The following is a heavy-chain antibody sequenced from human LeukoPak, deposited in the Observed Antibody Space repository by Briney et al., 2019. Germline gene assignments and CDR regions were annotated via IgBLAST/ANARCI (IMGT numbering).Heavy chain of an antibody. CDR3: ARAKSIAARGWFDP. CDR2: ISSSGSTI. CDR1: GFTFSSYG. D-gene: IGHD6-6*01. J-gene: IGHJ5*02. Sequence: GGSLRLSCAASGFTFSSYGMHWVRQAPGKGLEWVSYISSSGSTIYYADSVKGRFTISRDNAKNSLYLQMNSLRAEDTAVYYCARAKSIAARGWFDPWGQGTLVTVSS. V-gene: IGHV3-48*04.